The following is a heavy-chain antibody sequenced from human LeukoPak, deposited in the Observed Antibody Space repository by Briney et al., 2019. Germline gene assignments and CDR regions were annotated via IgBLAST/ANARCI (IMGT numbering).Heavy chain of an antibody. Sequence: PWGSLRLSCAASGFTFDDYTMHWVRQVPGKGLECVSLISWDGGSTYYADSVKGRFTISRDNSKNSLYLQMNSLRTEDTALYYCAKDIGGRWLRGWGAFDIWGQGTMVTVSS. V-gene: IGHV3-43*01. CDR2: ISWDGGST. J-gene: IGHJ3*02. CDR3: AKDIGGRWLRGWGAFDI. D-gene: IGHD3-16*01. CDR1: GFTFDDYT.